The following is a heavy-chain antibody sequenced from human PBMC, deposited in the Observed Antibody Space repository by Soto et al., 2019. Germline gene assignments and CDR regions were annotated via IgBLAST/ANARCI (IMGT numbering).Heavy chain of an antibody. CDR3: ARRYGGAFDI. CDR2: IYYSGST. V-gene: IGHV4-59*08. J-gene: IGHJ3*02. Sequence: SETLSLTCTVSGGSISNSYWTWIRQPPVKGLEWIAHIYYSGSTNYNPSLKSRVTISVDTSKNQFSLKLSSVTAADTAVYYCARRYGGAFDIWGQGTMVTV. D-gene: IGHD1-20*01. CDR1: GGSISNSY.